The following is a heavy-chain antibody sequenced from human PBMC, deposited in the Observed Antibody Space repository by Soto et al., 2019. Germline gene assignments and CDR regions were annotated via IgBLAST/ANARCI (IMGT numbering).Heavy chain of an antibody. CDR1: GGSINDFY. D-gene: IGHD3-10*01. CDR2: IYYSGST. Sequence: PSETLSLTCTVSGGSINDFYWSWIRQPPGKGLEWIGYIYYSGSTDYNPSLKGRVTISVDTSKNQFSLKLRSVTAADTAVYYCTRAPIDLWFRFDFWGQGTLVTVSS. J-gene: IGHJ4*02. V-gene: IGHV4-59*01. CDR3: TRAPIDLWFRFDF.